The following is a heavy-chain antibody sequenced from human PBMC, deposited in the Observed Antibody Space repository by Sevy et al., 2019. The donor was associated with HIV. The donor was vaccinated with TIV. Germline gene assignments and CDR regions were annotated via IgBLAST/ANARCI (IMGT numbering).Heavy chain of an antibody. CDR2: ISGSGNSA. Sequence: GGSLRLSCAASGFTFSISAMTWVRQAPGKGLEWVSVISGSGNSAYYADSVKGRFTISRDNSKNTLSLQMNSLRAEDTAVYYCAKGARIYGDSYFDHWGQGTLVTVSS. D-gene: IGHD4-17*01. J-gene: IGHJ4*02. CDR1: GFTFSISA. V-gene: IGHV3-23*01. CDR3: AKGARIYGDSYFDH.